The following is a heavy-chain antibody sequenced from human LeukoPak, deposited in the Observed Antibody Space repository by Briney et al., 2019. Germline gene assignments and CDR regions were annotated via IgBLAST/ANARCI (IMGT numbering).Heavy chain of an antibody. CDR1: GYTFSRYY. J-gene: IGHJ3*02. Sequence: ASVKVSCKASGYTFSRYYIHWVRQAPGQGLEWMGKMNPSGGTTTYAQKFQGRVTVTRDTSTSTVYMEMSSLRSEDTAVYYCARGRGYDFWSGYFRLTADWAFDIWGQGTMVTVSS. D-gene: IGHD3-3*01. V-gene: IGHV1-46*01. CDR3: ARGRGYDFWSGYFRLTADWAFDI. CDR2: MNPSGGTT.